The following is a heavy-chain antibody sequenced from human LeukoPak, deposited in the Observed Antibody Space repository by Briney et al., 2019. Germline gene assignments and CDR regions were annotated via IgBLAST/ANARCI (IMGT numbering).Heavy chain of an antibody. J-gene: IGHJ5*02. Sequence: GESLKISCKGSGYNFSNYWIGWVRHLPGRGLEWMGTIFPDDSDTRYSPSFRGQVTMSADRSINTAYLHWRSLKASDTAMYYCARHEDPISSWYESWGQGTLVTVSS. D-gene: IGHD6-13*01. CDR2: IFPDDSDT. CDR1: GYNFSNYW. CDR3: ARHEDPISSWYES. V-gene: IGHV5-51*01.